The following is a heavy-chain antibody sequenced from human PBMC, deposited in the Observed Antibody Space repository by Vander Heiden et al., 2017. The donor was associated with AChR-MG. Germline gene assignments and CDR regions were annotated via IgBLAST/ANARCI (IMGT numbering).Heavy chain of an antibody. CDR3: AKDSMGRRGFDP. CDR1: GSTFDDYA. J-gene: IGHJ5*02. V-gene: IGHV3-9*01. CDR2: ISWNSGSI. Sequence: EVQRVESGGGSAQPGRSLRPPCPAAGSTFDDYAMHWVRQATGKGLEWVSGISWNSGSIGYADSVKGRFTISRDNAKNSLYLQMNSLRAEDTALYYCAKDSMGRRGFDPWGQGTLVTVSS. D-gene: IGHD2-8*01.